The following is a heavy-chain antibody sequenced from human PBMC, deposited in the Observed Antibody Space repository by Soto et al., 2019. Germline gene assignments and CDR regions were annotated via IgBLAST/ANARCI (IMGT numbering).Heavy chain of an antibody. D-gene: IGHD4-17*01. CDR3: AIFRTVTTPVDY. CDR1: GFRFNDYA. J-gene: IGHJ4*02. CDR2: ISWNSGNI. V-gene: IGHV3-9*01. Sequence: EVQLVESGGGLVQPGRSLRLSCAASGFRFNDYAIHWVRQAPGKGLEWVSGISWNSGNIGYADSVKGRFTISRDNAKNSLYLQMNSLRAEDTALYYCAIFRTVTTPVDYWGQGTLVTVSS.